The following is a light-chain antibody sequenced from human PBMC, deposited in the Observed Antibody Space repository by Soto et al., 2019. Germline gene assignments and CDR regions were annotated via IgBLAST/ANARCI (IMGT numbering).Light chain of an antibody. CDR2: AAS. Sequence: DIQMTQSPSSQYAYVGDRVTITCRASQSISSYLNWYQQKPGKAPKLLIYAASSLQSGVPSRFSGSGSGTDFTLTISSLQPEDFATYYCQQSYSTPRLTFGGGTKVDIK. J-gene: IGKJ4*01. CDR1: QSISSY. V-gene: IGKV1-39*01. CDR3: QQSYSTPRLT.